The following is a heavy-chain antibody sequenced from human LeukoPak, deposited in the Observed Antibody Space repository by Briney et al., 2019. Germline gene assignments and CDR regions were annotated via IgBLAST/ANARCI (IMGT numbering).Heavy chain of an antibody. CDR1: GDSMTRGGYY. CDR3: ARAVDYRNYFDY. D-gene: IGHD4-11*01. CDR2: IYHSGTT. V-gene: IGHV4-31*03. J-gene: IGHJ4*02. Sequence: SQTLSLTCTVSGDSMTRGGYYWSWVRQHPGKGLEWVGFIYHSGTTFYNPSLESRATISVDTSQDQFSLKLTSVTAADTAVYYCARAVDYRNYFDYWGQGTLVTVSS.